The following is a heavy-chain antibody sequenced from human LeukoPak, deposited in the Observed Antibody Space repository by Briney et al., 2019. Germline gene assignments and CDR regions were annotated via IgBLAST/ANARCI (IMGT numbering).Heavy chain of an antibody. CDR3: ARQVDIVVVPAVISWFDP. J-gene: IGHJ5*02. V-gene: IGHV1-18*01. CDR2: ISAYNGNT. Sequence: ASVTVSCKASGYTFTSYGISWVRQAPGQGLEWMGWISAYNGNTNYAQKLQGRVTMTTDTSTRTAYMELRSLRSDDTAVYYCARQVDIVVVPAVISWFDPWGQGTLVTVSS. CDR1: GYTFTSYG. D-gene: IGHD2-2*01.